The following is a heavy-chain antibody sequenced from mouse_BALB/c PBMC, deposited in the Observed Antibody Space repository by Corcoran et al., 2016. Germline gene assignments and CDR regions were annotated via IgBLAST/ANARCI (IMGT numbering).Heavy chain of an antibody. CDR2: INPYNDGT. J-gene: IGHJ2*01. CDR1: GYTFTSYV. Sequence: DQLPQSGPELVTPGASVNMSYKSSGYTFTSYVMHGVKQKPEQGLAWIGYINPYNDGTKYNEKFKGKATLTSDKSSSTAYMELSSLTSEDSAVYYCARYYFDYWGQGTTLTVSA. V-gene: IGHV1S136*01. CDR3: ARYYFDY.